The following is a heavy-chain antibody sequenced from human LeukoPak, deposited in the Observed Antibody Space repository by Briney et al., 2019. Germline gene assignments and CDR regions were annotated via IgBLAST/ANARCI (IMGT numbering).Heavy chain of an antibody. CDR1: GGSFSGYY. V-gene: IGHV4-34*01. D-gene: IGHD6-6*01. Sequence: SETLSLTCAVYGGSFSGYYWSWIRQSPGKGLEWIWEINHSGSTNYNPSLKSRVTISVDTSKNQFSLRLSSVTAADTAVYYCARRRQYDSSLFWNFDLWGRGTLVTVSS. CDR3: ARRRQYDSSLFWNFDL. CDR2: INHSGST. J-gene: IGHJ2*01.